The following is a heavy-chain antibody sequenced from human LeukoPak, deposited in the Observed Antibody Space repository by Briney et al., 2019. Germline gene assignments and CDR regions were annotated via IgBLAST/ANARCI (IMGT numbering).Heavy chain of an antibody. J-gene: IGHJ4*02. CDR1: GFTFSSYSM. Sequence: GSLRLSCAVSGFTFSSYSMTWVRQAPGKGLEWIGEIYHSGSTNYNPSLKSRVTISVDKSKNQFSLKLSSVTAADTAVYYCARDSGYTAMVLWGQGTLVTVSS. CDR2: IYHSGST. D-gene: IGHD5-18*01. CDR3: ARDSGYTAMVL. V-gene: IGHV4-4*02.